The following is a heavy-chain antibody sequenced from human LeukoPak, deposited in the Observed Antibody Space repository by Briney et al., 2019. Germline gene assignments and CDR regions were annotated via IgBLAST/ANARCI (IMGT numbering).Heavy chain of an antibody. CDR1: GYSFTSYW. CDR2: IYPGDSDT. J-gene: IGHJ5*02. Sequence: GESLKISCKGSGYSFTSYWIGWVRQMPGKGLEWMGIIYPGDSDTRYSPSFQGQVTISADKSISTAYLQWSSLKASDAAMYYCASSPGGGYNPGWWFDPWGQGTLVTVSS. CDR3: ASSPGGGYNPGWWFDP. V-gene: IGHV5-51*01. D-gene: IGHD5-24*01.